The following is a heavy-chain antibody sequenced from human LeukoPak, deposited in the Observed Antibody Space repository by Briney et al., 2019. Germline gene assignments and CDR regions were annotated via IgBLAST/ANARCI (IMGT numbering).Heavy chain of an antibody. CDR3: ARGGAVIAIDY. V-gene: IGHV3-33*01. J-gene: IGHJ4*01. CDR2: IWYDGSDK. Sequence: PGGSLRLSCAASGFTFSSYGMHWVRQAPGKGLEWVAVIWYDGSDKYYADSVKGRFTISRDNSKNTLYLQMNSLRAEDTAVYYCARGGAVIAIDYWGHGTLVTVSS. D-gene: IGHD2-21*01. CDR1: GFTFSSYG.